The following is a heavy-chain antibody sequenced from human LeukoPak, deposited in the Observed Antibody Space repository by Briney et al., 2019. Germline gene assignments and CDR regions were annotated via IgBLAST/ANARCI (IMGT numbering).Heavy chain of an antibody. V-gene: IGHV1-2*02. CDR2: INPNSGGT. D-gene: IGHD6-13*01. CDR3: ARTSIAAADEGYYYGMDV. CDR1: GYTFTGYY. Sequence: ASVKVPCKASGYTFTGYYMHWVRQAPGQGLEWMGWINPNSGGTNYAQKFQGRVTMTRDTSISTAYMELSSLRSEDTAVYYCARTSIAAADEGYYYGMDVWGQGTTVTVSS. J-gene: IGHJ6*02.